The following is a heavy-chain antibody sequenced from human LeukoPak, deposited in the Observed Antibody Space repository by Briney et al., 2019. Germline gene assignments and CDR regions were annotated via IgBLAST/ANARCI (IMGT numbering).Heavy chain of an antibody. CDR3: ARDPGTDAFDI. D-gene: IGHD1-14*01. Sequence: GGSLRLSCAASGITFSSYWMNWVRQAPGKGLEWVAHIKQGGSEIYYVDSVKGRFTISRDNAKNSLYLQMNSLRAEDTAVYYCARDPGTDAFDIWGQGTMVTVSS. CDR2: IKQGGSEI. J-gene: IGHJ3*02. V-gene: IGHV3-7*01. CDR1: GITFSSYW.